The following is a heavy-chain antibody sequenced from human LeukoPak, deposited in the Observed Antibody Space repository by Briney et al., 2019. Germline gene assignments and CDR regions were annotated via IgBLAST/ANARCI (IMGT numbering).Heavy chain of an antibody. CDR1: GFTFSSYS. CDR3: ARGTLPEEPYYFDS. J-gene: IGHJ4*02. CDR2: ISSSSSYI. Sequence: PGGSLRLSCAASGFTFSSYSMNWVRQAPGKGLEWVSSISSSSSYIYYADSVKGRFTISRDNAKNSLYLQMNSLRAEDTAVYYCARGTLPEEPYYFDSWGQGTLVTVSS. D-gene: IGHD1-14*01. V-gene: IGHV3-21*01.